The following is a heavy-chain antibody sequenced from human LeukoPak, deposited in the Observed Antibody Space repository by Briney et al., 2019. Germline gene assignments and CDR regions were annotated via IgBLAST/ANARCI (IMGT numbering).Heavy chain of an antibody. CDR2: IRTDGGEK. Sequence: GGSLRLSCAASGFTFRNYGMHWVRKAPGKGLGWGASIRTDGGEKYHADSVQGRFSISRDNSKNTLYLQMDSLRAEDTALYYCARIGYSTSWANFDYWGQGTLVTVSS. V-gene: IGHV3-30*02. CDR1: GFTFRNYG. D-gene: IGHD6-13*01. J-gene: IGHJ4*02. CDR3: ARIGYSTSWANFDY.